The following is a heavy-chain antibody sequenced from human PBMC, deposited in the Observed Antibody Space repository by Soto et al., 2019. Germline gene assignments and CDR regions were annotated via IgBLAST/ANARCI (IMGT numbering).Heavy chain of an antibody. CDR3: ARGSTIFGVAHDGYYGMDV. CDR2: IYHSGST. Sequence: SETLSLTCAVSGGSVSSGGYSWSWIRQPPGKGLEWIGYIYHSGSTYYNPSLKSRVTISVDRSKNQFSLKLSSVTAADTAVYYCARGSTIFGVAHDGYYGMDVWGQGTTVTVSS. D-gene: IGHD3-3*01. CDR1: GGSVSSGGYS. J-gene: IGHJ6*02. V-gene: IGHV4-30-2*01.